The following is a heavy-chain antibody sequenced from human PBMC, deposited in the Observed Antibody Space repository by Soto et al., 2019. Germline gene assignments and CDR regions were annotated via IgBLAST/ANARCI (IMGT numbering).Heavy chain of an antibody. CDR1: GYTFSSYN. J-gene: IGHJ5*02. CDR2: MNPNNGDK. V-gene: IGHV1-8*01. Sequence: QVQLVQSGAEVKRPGASVKVSCKASGYTFSSYNIYWVRQAKGQGLEWMGWMNPNNGDKGYAQKFLDRVTMTSDTTIRTAYLELNSLTSEDTAIYYCARGGRYLEWFPWFDPWCQGTLVTVSS. D-gene: IGHD3-3*01. CDR3: ARGGRYLEWFPWFDP.